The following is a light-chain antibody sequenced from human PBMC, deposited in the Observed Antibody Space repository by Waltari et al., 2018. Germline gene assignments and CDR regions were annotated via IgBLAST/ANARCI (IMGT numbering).Light chain of an antibody. Sequence: QSVLTQPPSTSGTPGQRVTISCSGSGSHIGSKHATWYQHPPGTAPRLLIFGNNQRPSGVPDRFSGSKSGTSASLAISWLQSEDEADYYCAAWDDSLSGWVFGGGTKLTVL. CDR1: GSHIGSKH. CDR2: GNN. V-gene: IGLV1-44*01. J-gene: IGLJ3*02. CDR3: AAWDDSLSGWV.